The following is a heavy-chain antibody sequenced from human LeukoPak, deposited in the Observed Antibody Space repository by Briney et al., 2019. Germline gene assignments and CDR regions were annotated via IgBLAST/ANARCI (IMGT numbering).Heavy chain of an antibody. D-gene: IGHD3-3*01. Sequence: KPSETLSLTCTVSGGSISGFHWSWIRQPPGKELQWIGSIFYSGSTNYNPSLKSRVTISVDTSKNQFSLKLSSVTAADTAVYYCARQRFLEWYFDYWGQGTLVTVSS. CDR1: GGSISGFH. CDR3: ARQRFLEWYFDY. J-gene: IGHJ4*02. V-gene: IGHV4-59*08. CDR2: IFYSGST.